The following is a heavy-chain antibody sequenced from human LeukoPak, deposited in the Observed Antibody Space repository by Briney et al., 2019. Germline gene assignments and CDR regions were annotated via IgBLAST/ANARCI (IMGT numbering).Heavy chain of an antibody. Sequence: SGGSLRLSCAASGFTFSSYAMHWVRQAPGKGLEWVAVISYDGSNKYYADSVKGRFTISRDNSKNTLYLQMNSLRAEDTAVYYCARERAAHSSGWFKFDYWGQGTLVTVSS. CDR3: ARERAAHSSGWFKFDY. D-gene: IGHD6-19*01. J-gene: IGHJ4*02. V-gene: IGHV3-30-3*01. CDR1: GFTFSSYA. CDR2: ISYDGSNK.